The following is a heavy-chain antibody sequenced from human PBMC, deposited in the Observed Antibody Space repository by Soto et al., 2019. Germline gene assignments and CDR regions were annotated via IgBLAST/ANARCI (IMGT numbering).Heavy chain of an antibody. CDR3: ARSRYDFWSGYPGIYYYYYGMDV. CDR2: IKQDGSEK. J-gene: IGHJ6*02. D-gene: IGHD3-3*01. Sequence: PGGSLRLSCAASGFTFSSYWMSWVRQAPGKGLEWVANIKQDGSEKYYVDSVKGRFTISRDNAKNSLYLQMNSLRAEDTAVYYCARSRYDFWSGYPGIYYYYYGMDVWGQGTTVTVSS. V-gene: IGHV3-7*03. CDR1: GFTFSSYW.